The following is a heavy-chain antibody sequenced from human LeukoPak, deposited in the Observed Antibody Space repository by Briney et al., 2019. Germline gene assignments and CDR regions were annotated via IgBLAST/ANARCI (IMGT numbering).Heavy chain of an antibody. CDR2: IYYSGST. J-gene: IGHJ5*02. CDR1: GGSISSSSYY. Sequence: PSETLSLTCTVSGGSISSSSYYWGWIRQPPGKGLEWIGSIYYSGSTYYNPSLKSRVTISVDTSKNQFSLKLSSVTAADTAVYYCARAPRGDGSGYTNWFDPWGQGTLVTVSS. CDR3: ARAPRGDGSGYTNWFDP. V-gene: IGHV4-39*07. D-gene: IGHD3-22*01.